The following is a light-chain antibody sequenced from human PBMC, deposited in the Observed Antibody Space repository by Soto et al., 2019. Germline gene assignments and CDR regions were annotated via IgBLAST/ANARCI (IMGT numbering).Light chain of an antibody. CDR1: SSDVGGYNY. CDR3: SSYTSDNTYV. CDR2: DVS. Sequence: QSALTQPASVSGSPGQSITISCSGTSSDVGGYNYVSWYQQHPGKAPRVMIYDVSNRPSGISDRFSGSKSGNTATLTISGLQAEDEADYYCSSYTSDNTYVFASGPKLTVL. V-gene: IGLV2-14*03. J-gene: IGLJ1*01.